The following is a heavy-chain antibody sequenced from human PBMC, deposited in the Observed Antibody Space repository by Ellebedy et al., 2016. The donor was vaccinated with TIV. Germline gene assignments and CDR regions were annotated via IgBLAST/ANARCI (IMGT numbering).Heavy chain of an antibody. CDR1: GFTFDDYA. V-gene: IGHV3-9*01. J-gene: IGHJ4*02. D-gene: IGHD6-6*01. Sequence: SLKISCAASGFTFDDYAMHWVRQAPGKGLEWVSGISWNSGTTDYADFVKGRFTISRDNAKNSLYLQMNRLRADDTAFYYCARDFRITARDYYLDYWGQGTLVTVSS. CDR3: ARDFRITARDYYLDY. CDR2: ISWNSGTT.